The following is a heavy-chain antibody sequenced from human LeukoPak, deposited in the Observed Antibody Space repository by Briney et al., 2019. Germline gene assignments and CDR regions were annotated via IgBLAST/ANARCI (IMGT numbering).Heavy chain of an antibody. Sequence: GGSLRLSCAASGFSFNTYDMHWVRQAPGQGLEWLALIWHDGSHKFYSNSVRGQFTISRDNTKNTVYLQMNNLRPEDTAVYYCAREIFGSGSYPDSWGQGTLVTVSS. CDR3: AREIFGSGSYPDS. V-gene: IGHV3-33*01. CDR2: IWHDGSHK. J-gene: IGHJ4*02. D-gene: IGHD3-10*01. CDR1: GFSFNTYD.